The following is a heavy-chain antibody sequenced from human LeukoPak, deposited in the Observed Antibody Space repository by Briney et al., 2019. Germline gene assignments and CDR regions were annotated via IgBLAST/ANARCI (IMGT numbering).Heavy chain of an antibody. CDR3: ARVTGYMIEDYFDY. J-gene: IGHJ4*02. Sequence: SETLSLTCTVSGASVSGSPYYWGWIRQPPGKGLEWIGSIYSSGSTYYNASLQSRVTISVDTSKNQFSLRLSSVTAADTAVYYCARVTGYMIEDYFDYWGQGTLVTVSS. D-gene: IGHD3-22*01. V-gene: IGHV4-39*07. CDR2: IYSSGST. CDR1: GASVSGSPYY.